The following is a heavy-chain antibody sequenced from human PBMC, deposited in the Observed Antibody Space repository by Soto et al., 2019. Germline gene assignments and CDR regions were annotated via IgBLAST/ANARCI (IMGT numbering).Heavy chain of an antibody. J-gene: IGHJ5*02. V-gene: IGHV4-30-2*01. D-gene: IGHD2-8*01. CDR2: IYQTGTT. CDR1: GDSINSDGLA. Sequence: HLQLQESGSGLVNPSETLSLTCTVSGDSINSDGLAWSWIRQPPGEALEWIGYIYQTGTTQYNPSHRSRVSISADRSKNQFSLHLTSVTAADTAVYYCARAVFCTDGFCFPNWLDPWGQGILVTVSS. CDR3: ARAVFCTDGFCFPNWLDP.